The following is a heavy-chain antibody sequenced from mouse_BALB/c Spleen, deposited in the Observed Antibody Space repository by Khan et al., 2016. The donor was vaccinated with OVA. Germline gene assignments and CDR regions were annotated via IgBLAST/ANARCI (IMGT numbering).Heavy chain of an antibody. J-gene: IGHJ3*01. Sequence: QVQLKESGPELVKPGASVKISCKASGYTFTDYYINWVKQKPGQGLEWIGWIYPGSGNTKYNEKFKGKATLTVDTSSSTAYMQLSSLTSEDTAVFFCERFYYYDSSVSWFAYWGQGTLVTVSA. V-gene: IGHV1-84*02. D-gene: IGHD1-1*01. CDR2: IYPGSGNT. CDR3: ERFYYYDSSVSWFAY. CDR1: GYTFTDYY.